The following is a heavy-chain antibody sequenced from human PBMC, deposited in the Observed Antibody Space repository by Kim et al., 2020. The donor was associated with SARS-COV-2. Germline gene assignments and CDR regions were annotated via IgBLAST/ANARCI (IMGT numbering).Heavy chain of an antibody. CDR2: ISAYNGNT. J-gene: IGHJ4*02. CDR3: ARAPGFTMVRGPPLDY. Sequence: ASVKVSCKASGYTFTSYGISWVRQAPGQGLEWMGWISAYNGNTNYAQKLQARVTMTTDTSTSTAYMELRSLRSDDTAVYYCARAPGFTMVRGPPLDYWGQGTLVTVSS. CDR1: GYTFTSYG. V-gene: IGHV1-18*01. D-gene: IGHD3-10*01.